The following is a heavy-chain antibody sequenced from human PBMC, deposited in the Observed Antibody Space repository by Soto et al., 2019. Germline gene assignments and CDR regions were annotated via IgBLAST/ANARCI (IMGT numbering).Heavy chain of an antibody. CDR3: ATYYDFWSGYSIWDY. D-gene: IGHD3-3*01. CDR1: GFTFSDYY. Sequence: GGSLRLSCGGSGFTFSDYYMSWIRQAPGKGLEWVSYISSSGSTIYYADSVKGRFTTSRDNAKNSLYLQMNSLRAEDTAVYYCATYYDFWSGYSIWDYWGQGTLVTVSS. V-gene: IGHV3-11*01. CDR2: ISSSGSTI. J-gene: IGHJ4*02.